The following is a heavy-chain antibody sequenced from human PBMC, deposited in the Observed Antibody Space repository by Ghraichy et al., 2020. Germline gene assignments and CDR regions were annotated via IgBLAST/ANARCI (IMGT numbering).Heavy chain of an antibody. CDR1: GGSISSSSYY. CDR2: IYYSGST. D-gene: IGHD3-16*01. V-gene: IGHV4-39*01. CDR3: ARWGGGTFVDY. J-gene: IGHJ4*02. Sequence: SETLSLTCTVSGGSISSSSYYWGWIRQPPGKGLEWIGNIYYSGSTYYNPSLKSRVTISADTSKNQFSLKLSSVTAADTAVYYCARWGGGTFVDYWGQGTLVTVSS.